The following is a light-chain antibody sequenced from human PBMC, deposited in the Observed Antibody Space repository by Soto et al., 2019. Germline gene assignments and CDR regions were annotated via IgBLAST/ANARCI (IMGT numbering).Light chain of an antibody. CDR3: QQTNSSPRT. V-gene: IGKV1-12*01. CDR1: QDISSW. Sequence: DIQMTQSPSSVSASVGDSVTITCRASQDISSWLAWYQQKPGKAPNLLIYAASSLQSGVPSRFSGSGSGTDFTLTINSLQPEDIATYYCQQTNSSPRTFGQGTKVDIK. J-gene: IGKJ1*01. CDR2: AAS.